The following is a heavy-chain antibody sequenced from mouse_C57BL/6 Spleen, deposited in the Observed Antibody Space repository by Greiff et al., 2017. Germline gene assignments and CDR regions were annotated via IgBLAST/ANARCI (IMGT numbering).Heavy chain of an antibody. Sequence: QVQLQQPGAELVKPGASVKLSCKASGYTFTSYWMHWVKQRPGQGLEWIGMIHPNSGSTNYNEKFKSKATLTVDKTSSTAYMQLSSLTSKDSAVYYCARSGLGRGFYYFDYWGQGTTLTVSS. CDR2: IHPNSGST. V-gene: IGHV1-64*01. CDR1: GYTFTSYW. CDR3: ARSGLGRGFYYFDY. D-gene: IGHD4-1*01. J-gene: IGHJ2*01.